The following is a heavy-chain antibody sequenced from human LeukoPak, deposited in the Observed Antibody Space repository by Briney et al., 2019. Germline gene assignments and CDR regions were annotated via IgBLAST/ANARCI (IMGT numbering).Heavy chain of an antibody. CDR2: IYSGGST. Sequence: GGSLRLSCAASGFTFSSYNTSWVRQAPGKGLEWVSVIYSGGSTYYADSVKGRFTISRDNSKNTLYLQMNSLRAEGTAVYYCAREGYYPGLSAFDIWGQGTMVTVSS. CDR1: GFTFSSYN. CDR3: AREGYYPGLSAFDI. D-gene: IGHD3-10*01. J-gene: IGHJ3*02. V-gene: IGHV3-66*01.